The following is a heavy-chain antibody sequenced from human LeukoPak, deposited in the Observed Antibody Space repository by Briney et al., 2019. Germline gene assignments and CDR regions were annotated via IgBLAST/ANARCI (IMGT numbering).Heavy chain of an antibody. CDR3: VRIAVAGDWFDP. V-gene: IGHV3-21*01. CDR1: GFPFSSYS. CDR2: ISSSGSYI. Sequence: GGSLRLSCAASGFPFSSYSMNWVRQAPGKGLEWVSSISSSGSYIYHADSVRARLTLSRENAANSLYLQMNSLRAEDTAVYYCVRIAVAGDWFDPWGQGTLVTVSS. D-gene: IGHD6-19*01. J-gene: IGHJ5*02.